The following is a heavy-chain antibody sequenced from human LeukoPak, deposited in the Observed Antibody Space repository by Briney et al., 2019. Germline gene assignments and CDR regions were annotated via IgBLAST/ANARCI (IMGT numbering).Heavy chain of an antibody. CDR2: IYYSGST. J-gene: IGHJ4*02. Sequence: SETLSLTCTVSGGSISSSSYYWGWIRQPPGKGLEWIGSIYYSGSTYYNPSLKSRVTISVDTSKNQFSLKLSSVTAADTAVYYCARVSNYYDSSGYSFDYWGQGTLVTVSS. CDR1: GGSISSSSYY. V-gene: IGHV4-39*07. D-gene: IGHD3-22*01. CDR3: ARVSNYYDSSGYSFDY.